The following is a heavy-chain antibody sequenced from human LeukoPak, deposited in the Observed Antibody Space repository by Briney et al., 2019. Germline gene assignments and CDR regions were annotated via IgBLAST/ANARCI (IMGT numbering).Heavy chain of an antibody. CDR2: IYYSGST. Sequence: SETLSLTCTVSGGSISSGGYYWSWIRQHPGKGLEWIGYIYYSGSTYYNPSLKSRVTISVDTSKNQFSLKLSSVTAADTAVYYCARDDLTGYSYGNWFDPWGQGTLVTVSS. D-gene: IGHD5-18*01. CDR3: ARDDLTGYSYGNWFDP. V-gene: IGHV4-31*03. J-gene: IGHJ5*02. CDR1: GGSISSGGYY.